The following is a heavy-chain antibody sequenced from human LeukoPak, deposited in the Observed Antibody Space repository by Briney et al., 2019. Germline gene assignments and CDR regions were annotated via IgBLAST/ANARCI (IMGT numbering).Heavy chain of an antibody. CDR3: ARDGYDILTGYYTFDY. Sequence: SETLSLTCTVSGGSISSYYWGWIRQPPGKGLEWIGSIYYSGSTYYNPSLKSRVTISVDTSKNQFSLKLSSVTAADTAVYYCARDGYDILTGYYTFDYWGQGTLVTVSS. D-gene: IGHD3-9*01. CDR2: IYYSGST. CDR1: GGSISSYY. V-gene: IGHV4-39*07. J-gene: IGHJ4*02.